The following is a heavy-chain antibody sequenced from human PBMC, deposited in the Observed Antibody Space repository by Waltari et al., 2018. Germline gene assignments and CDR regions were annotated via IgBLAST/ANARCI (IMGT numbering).Heavy chain of an antibody. D-gene: IGHD2-15*01. J-gene: IGHJ4*02. CDR3: ARDLGRGLFLDS. CDR2: VHRNGRT. CDR1: GDPMSGNSW. Sequence: QLQLQESGPGLVKPTGTLSLTCVVSGDPMSGNSWWSWFRQSPDKGLEWIGQVHRNGRTNYNPSLASRAIVSLDSSMNQFSLRILSATAADTAVYYCARDLGRGLFLDSWGQGTLVTVSP. V-gene: IGHV4-4*02.